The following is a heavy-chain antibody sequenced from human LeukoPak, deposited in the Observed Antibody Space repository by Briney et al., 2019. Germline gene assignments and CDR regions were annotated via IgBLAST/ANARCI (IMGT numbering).Heavy chain of an antibody. D-gene: IGHD3-10*01. CDR2: IIPVFGTP. Sequence: SVKVSCKASGYTFTSYYMHWVRQAPGQGLEWMGGIIPVFGTPNYAQKFQGRVTITADESTSTAYMELSSLRSEDTAVYYCARGSGTITMVRGVFYGMDVWGQGTTVTVSS. CDR3: ARGSGTITMVRGVFYGMDV. J-gene: IGHJ6*02. CDR1: GYTFTSYY. V-gene: IGHV1-69*13.